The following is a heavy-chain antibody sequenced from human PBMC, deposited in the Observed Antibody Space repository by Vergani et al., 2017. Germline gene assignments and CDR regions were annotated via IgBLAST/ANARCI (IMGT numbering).Heavy chain of an antibody. V-gene: IGHV4-59*01. Sequence: QVQLQESGPGLVKPSETLSLTCTVSGGSISSYYWSWIRQPPGKGLEWIGYIYYSGSTNYNSSLKSRVTISVDTSKNQFSLKLSSVTAADTAVYYCARVDSGIYYWGQGTLVTVSS. D-gene: IGHD2-15*01. CDR2: IYYSGST. J-gene: IGHJ4*02. CDR1: GGSISSYY. CDR3: ARVDSGIYY.